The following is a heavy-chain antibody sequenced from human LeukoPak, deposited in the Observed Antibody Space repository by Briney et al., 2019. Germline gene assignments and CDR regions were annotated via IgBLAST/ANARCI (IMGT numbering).Heavy chain of an antibody. CDR3: AREIVGATTPSFDY. CDR1: VGTFSSYA. CDR2: IIPIFGTA. Sequence: SVKVSCKASVGTFSSYAISWVRQAPGQGLEWMGGIIPIFGTANYAQKFQGRVTITADESTSTAYMELSSLRSEDTAVYYCAREIVGATTPSFDYWGQGTLVTVSS. D-gene: IGHD1-26*01. J-gene: IGHJ4*02. V-gene: IGHV1-69*01.